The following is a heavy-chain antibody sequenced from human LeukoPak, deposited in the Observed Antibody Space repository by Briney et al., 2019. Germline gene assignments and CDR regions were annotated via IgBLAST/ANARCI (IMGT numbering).Heavy chain of an antibody. CDR1: GGSISSYY. V-gene: IGHV4-59*01. CDR3: ARAGKGVRNWFDP. Sequence: SETLSLTCTVSGGSISSYYWSWIRQPPGKGLEWIGYIYCSGSTNYNPSLKSRVTISVDTSKNQFSLKLSSVTAADTAVYYCARAGKGVRNWFDPWGQGTLVTVSS. J-gene: IGHJ5*02. CDR2: IYCSGST. D-gene: IGHD1-14*01.